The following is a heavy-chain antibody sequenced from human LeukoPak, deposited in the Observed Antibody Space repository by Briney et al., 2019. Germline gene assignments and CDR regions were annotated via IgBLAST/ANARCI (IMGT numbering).Heavy chain of an antibody. D-gene: IGHD6-19*01. V-gene: IGHV1-18*01. Sequence: GASVKVSCKASGYTFTSYGISWVRQAHGQGHGWMGWISAYNADTNYAQKLRGRVTITTGTSTSTAYIELRSLRADDTGVYFCVRVSSGWIQHAFDIWGQGTMVTVSS. J-gene: IGHJ3*02. CDR3: VRVSSGWIQHAFDI. CDR1: GYTFTSYG. CDR2: ISAYNADT.